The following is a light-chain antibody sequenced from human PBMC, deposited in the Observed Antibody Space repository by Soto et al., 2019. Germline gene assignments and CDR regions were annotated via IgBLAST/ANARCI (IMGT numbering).Light chain of an antibody. J-gene: IGKJ2*01. CDR2: DAS. V-gene: IGKV1-12*01. CDR3: QQGDSFAVT. CDR1: QDISSW. Sequence: EIQLTQSPSSVSASVGDRVTITCRASQDISSWLPWYQQKPGKAPKLLLYDASNLRSGVPSRFSGSGSGTEFTLTISSLQPEDFATYSCQQGDSFAVTFGQGTKV.